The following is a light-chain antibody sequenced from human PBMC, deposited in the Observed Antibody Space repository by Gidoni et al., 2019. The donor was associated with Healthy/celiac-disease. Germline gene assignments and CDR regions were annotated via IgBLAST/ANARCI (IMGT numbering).Light chain of an antibody. CDR2: AAS. J-gene: IGKJ1*01. V-gene: IGKV1-39*01. Sequence: DIQMTQSPSSRSASVGDSVTITCRASQHISSYLNCYQQKRGKAPKLMIYAASSLQSGVPPRFSGRGSGTDFTLTISSLQPEDFATYYCQQSYSTLLTFGQGTKVEIK. CDR1: QHISSY. CDR3: QQSYSTLLT.